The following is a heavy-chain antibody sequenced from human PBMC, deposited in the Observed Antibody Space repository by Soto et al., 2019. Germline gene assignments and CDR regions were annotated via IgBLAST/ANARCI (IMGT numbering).Heavy chain of an antibody. CDR1: GFSITSPGMS. Sequence: CGPTLGNPTATLPLTCTFAGFSITSPGMSVSWMRKPPGRALEWLALIERDDDDKYYSTSLKTRLTISKDTRKNQVVLKMANMDPADTATYYCARSIRGPRKFNGMDVWGPGTTVTVS. J-gene: IGHJ6*02. V-gene: IGHV2-70*13. D-gene: IGHD1-20*01. CDR2: IERDDDDK. CDR3: ARSIRGPRKFNGMDV.